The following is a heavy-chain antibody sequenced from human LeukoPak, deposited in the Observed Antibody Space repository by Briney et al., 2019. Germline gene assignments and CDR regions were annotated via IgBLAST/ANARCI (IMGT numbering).Heavy chain of an antibody. CDR2: IYPGDSDT. CDR1: GYCFTSYW. D-gene: IGHD2-15*01. CDR3: ARSREAATYTAY. V-gene: IGHV5-51*01. J-gene: IGHJ4*02. Sequence: GESLKISCKGSGYCFTSYWIGWLRQMPGKGLEWMGIIYPGDSDTKYSPSFQGQATISADKSISTAYLQRRSLKALDTAMYYCARSREAATYTAYWGQGTLVTV.